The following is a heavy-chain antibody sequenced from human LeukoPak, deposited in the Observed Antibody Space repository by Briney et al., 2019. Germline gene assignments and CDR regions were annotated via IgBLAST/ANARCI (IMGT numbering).Heavy chain of an antibody. J-gene: IGHJ6*03. Sequence: SETLSLTCTVSGYSISSGYYWGWIRQPPGKGLEWIGSIYHSGSTYYSPSLKSRVTISVDTSKNQFSLKLSSVTAADTAVYYCARVVYATYYYYYYMDVWGKGTTVTVSS. V-gene: IGHV4-38-2*02. CDR1: GYSISSGYY. CDR3: ARVVYATYYYYYYMDV. CDR2: IYHSGST. D-gene: IGHD2-8*01.